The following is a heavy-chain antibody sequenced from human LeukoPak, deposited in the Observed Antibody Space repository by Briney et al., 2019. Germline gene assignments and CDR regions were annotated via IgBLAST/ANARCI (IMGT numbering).Heavy chain of an antibody. Sequence: PGGSLRLSCAGSGFTFSSYWMSWVRQAPGKGLEWCSYISGSGTTIYYADSVQGRFTISRDKARNSVSLQMNSLRAQDTPVYYCEREGFYYAAFASSGPGTLVTAS. CDR2: ISGSGTTI. D-gene: IGHD3-10*01. J-gene: IGHJ4*02. CDR1: GFTFSSYW. CDR3: EREGFYYAAFAS. V-gene: IGHV3-48*01.